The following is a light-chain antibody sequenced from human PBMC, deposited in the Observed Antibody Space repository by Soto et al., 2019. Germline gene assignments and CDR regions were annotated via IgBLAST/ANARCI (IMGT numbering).Light chain of an antibody. J-gene: IGLJ7*01. V-gene: IGLV2-14*01. CDR1: SSDVGGYNS. CDR3: SLYTSSSTAV. Sequence: QSALTQPASVSGSPGQSITISCTGTSSDVGGYNSVSWYQQHPGKAPKLMIYDVSNRPSGVSNRFSGSKSGNTASLTISGLQAEDEADYYCSLYTSSSTAVFGGGTQLTVL. CDR2: DVS.